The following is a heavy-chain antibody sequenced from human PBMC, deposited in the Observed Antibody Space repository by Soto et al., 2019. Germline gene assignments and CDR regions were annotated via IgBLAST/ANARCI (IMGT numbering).Heavy chain of an antibody. D-gene: IGHD1-7*01. J-gene: IGHJ4*02. CDR3: AKDISGGFAGTTRVDY. CDR1: GFTFDDYA. V-gene: IGHV3-9*01. CDR2: ISWNSGSI. Sequence: EVQLVESGGGLVQPGRSLRLSCAASGFTFDDYAMHWVRQAPGKGLEWCSGISWNSGSIGYADSVKGRFTISRDNAKNSLYLQMNSLRAEDTALYYCAKDISGGFAGTTRVDYWGQGTLVTVSS.